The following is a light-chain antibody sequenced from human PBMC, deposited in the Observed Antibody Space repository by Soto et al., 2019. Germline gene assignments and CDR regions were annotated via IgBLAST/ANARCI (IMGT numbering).Light chain of an antibody. Sequence: DIQMTQSPSTLSASVGDRVTITCRASQTIFNWLAWYQRKPGKAPKLLIYDASSLESGVPSRFSGSGSGTEFTLTISSLQPYDFAAYYCQQYDSYSYTFGQGTKLEIK. CDR1: QTIFNW. V-gene: IGKV1-5*01. J-gene: IGKJ2*01. CDR2: DAS. CDR3: QQYDSYSYT.